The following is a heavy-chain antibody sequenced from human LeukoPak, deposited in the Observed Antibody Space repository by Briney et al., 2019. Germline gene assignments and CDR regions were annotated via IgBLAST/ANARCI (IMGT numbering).Heavy chain of an antibody. CDR1: GGSISSYY. CDR3: ARSELLWFGGVNSGFDY. J-gene: IGHJ4*02. V-gene: IGHV4-4*07. D-gene: IGHD3-10*01. Sequence: SETLSLTCTVSGGSISSYYWSWIRQPAGKGLEWIGHIYSSGSTNYNPSLKSRVTMSVDTSKNQFSLKLSSMTAADTAVYYCARSELLWFGGVNSGFDYWGQGTLVPVSS. CDR2: IYSSGST.